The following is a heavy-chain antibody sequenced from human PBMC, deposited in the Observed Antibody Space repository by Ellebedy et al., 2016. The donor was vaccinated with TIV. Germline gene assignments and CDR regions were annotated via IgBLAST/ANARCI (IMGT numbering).Heavy chain of an antibody. D-gene: IGHD4/OR15-4a*01. J-gene: IGHJ2*01. CDR2: ISGSGGST. V-gene: IGHV3-23*01. CDR1: GFTFSSYA. CDR3: ARPKGTNWYFDL. Sequence: GESLKISXADSGFTFSSYAMSWVRQAPGKGLEWVSAISGSGGSTYYADSVKGRFTISRDNSKNTLYLQMNSLRAEDTAVYYCARPKGTNWYFDLWGRGTLVTVSS.